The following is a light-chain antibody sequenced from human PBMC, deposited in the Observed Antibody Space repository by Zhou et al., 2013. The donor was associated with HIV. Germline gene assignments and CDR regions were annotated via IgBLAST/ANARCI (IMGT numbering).Light chain of an antibody. CDR3: QQFNNYPQT. V-gene: IGKV1-39*01. CDR2: AAS. J-gene: IGKJ4*01. Sequence: DIQMTQSPSSLSASVGDRVTITCRASQTISSYVNWYQQKPGKAPKLLIYAASSLQSGVPSRFSGSASGTDFTTDFTLTISNLQPEDFATYYCQQFNNYPQTFGGGTKVEI. CDR1: QTISSY.